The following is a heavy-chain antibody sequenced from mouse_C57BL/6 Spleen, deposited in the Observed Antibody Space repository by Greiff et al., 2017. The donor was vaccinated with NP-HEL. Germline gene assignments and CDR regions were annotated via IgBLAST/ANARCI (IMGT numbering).Heavy chain of an antibody. D-gene: IGHD4-1*01. J-gene: IGHJ2*01. V-gene: IGHV1-39*01. CDR3: ARGGTGTRYFDF. CDR1: GYSFTDYN. Sequence: VQLKQSGPELVKPGASVKISCKASGYSFTDYNMNWVKQSNGKSLEWIGVINPNYGTTSYNQKFKGKATLTVDQSSSTAYMQLNSLTSEDSAIYYCARGGTGTRYFDFWGQGTTLTVSS. CDR2: INPNYGTT.